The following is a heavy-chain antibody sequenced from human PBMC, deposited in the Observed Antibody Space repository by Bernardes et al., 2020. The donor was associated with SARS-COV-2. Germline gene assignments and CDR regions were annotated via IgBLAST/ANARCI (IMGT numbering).Heavy chain of an antibody. J-gene: IGHJ4*02. CDR2: ISIGGNT. CDR3: AKEIRPNDY. D-gene: IGHD3-3*02. CDR1: GFSFSNSA. V-gene: IGHV3-23*01. Sequence: GGSLRLSCAASGFSFSNSAMSWVRQAPGKGLEWVSSISIGGNTYFADSVKGRFTISRDNAKNTLYLQMNSLRAEDTALYYCAKEIRPNDYWGQGTLGTVS.